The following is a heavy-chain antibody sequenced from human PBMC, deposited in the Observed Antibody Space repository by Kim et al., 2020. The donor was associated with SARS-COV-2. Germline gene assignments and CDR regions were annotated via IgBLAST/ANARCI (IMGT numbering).Heavy chain of an antibody. CDR1: GYTFTSYA. Sequence: ASVKVSCKASGYTFTSYAMHWVRQAPGQRLEWMGCINAGNGNTKYSQKFQGRVTITRDTSASTAYMDLSSLRSEDTDVYYCARAPILLWFGELSVYFDYWGQGTLVTVSS. D-gene: IGHD3-10*01. J-gene: IGHJ4*02. V-gene: IGHV1-3*01. CDR2: INAGNGNT. CDR3: ARAPILLWFGELSVYFDY.